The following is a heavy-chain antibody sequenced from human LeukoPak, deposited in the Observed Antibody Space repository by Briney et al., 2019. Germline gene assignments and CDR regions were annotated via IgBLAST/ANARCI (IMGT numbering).Heavy chain of an antibody. Sequence: SETLSLTCTVSGYSISSGYFWGWMRQPPGKGLEWIGSIYQSETAHYNPSLKSRVTISVDTSKNQFSLKLSSVTAADTAVYYCTSAGDYGGRAGDYWGQGTLVTASS. V-gene: IGHV4-38-2*02. CDR3: TSAGDYGGRAGDY. D-gene: IGHD4-23*01. CDR1: GYSISSGYF. J-gene: IGHJ4*02. CDR2: IYQSETA.